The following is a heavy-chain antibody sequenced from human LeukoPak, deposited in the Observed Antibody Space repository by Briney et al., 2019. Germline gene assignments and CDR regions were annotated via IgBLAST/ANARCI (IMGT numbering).Heavy chain of an antibody. CDR1: GGSFSGYY. Sequence: SETLSLTCAVYGGSFSGYYRSWIRQPPGKGLEWIGEINPSGSPNYNPSLKSRVTISVDTSKNQFSLKLSSVTAADTAVYYCARGIPAAEAYYYYYMDVWGKGTTVTVSS. J-gene: IGHJ6*03. V-gene: IGHV4-34*01. CDR3: ARGIPAAEAYYYYYMDV. CDR2: INPSGSP. D-gene: IGHD6-13*01.